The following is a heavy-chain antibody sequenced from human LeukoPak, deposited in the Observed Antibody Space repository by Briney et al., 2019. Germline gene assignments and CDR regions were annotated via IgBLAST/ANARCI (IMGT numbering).Heavy chain of an antibody. CDR2: IRYDGSNK. V-gene: IGHV3-30*02. CDR1: GFTFSSYG. D-gene: IGHD3-22*01. J-gene: IGHJ4*02. Sequence: TGGSLRLSCAASGFTFSSYGMHWVRQAPGKGLEWVAFIRYDGSNKYYADSVKGRFTISRDNSKNTLYLQMNSLRAEDTAVYYCAKVNDYDSSGPFDYWGQGTLVTVSS. CDR3: AKVNDYDSSGPFDY.